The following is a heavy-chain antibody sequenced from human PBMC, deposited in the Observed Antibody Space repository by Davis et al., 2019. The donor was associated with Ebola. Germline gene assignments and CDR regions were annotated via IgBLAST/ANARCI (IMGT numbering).Heavy chain of an antibody. D-gene: IGHD3-3*01. CDR3: AKVNFWSGYPHYYYYGMDV. V-gene: IGHV3-23*01. CDR2: ISGSGGST. CDR1: GFTFSSYA. Sequence: GGSLRLSCAASGFTFSSYAMSWVRQAPGKGLEWVSAISGSGGSTYYADSVKGRFTISRDNSKNTLYLQMNSLRAEDTAVYYCAKVNFWSGYPHYYYYGMDVWGQGTTVTVSS. J-gene: IGHJ6*02.